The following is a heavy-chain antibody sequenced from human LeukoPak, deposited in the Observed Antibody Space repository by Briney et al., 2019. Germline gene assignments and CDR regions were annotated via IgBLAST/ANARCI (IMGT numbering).Heavy chain of an antibody. D-gene: IGHD5-24*01. Sequence: GGSLRLSCAASGFTFNTYNMNWVRQAPGKGMEWVSFVSSSGSTVHYADSVRGRFTISRDNARNSLYLQMNSLRAEDTAVYYCTRRRGDGYVADWGQGILVTVSS. CDR3: TRRRGDGYVAD. J-gene: IGHJ4*02. V-gene: IGHV3-48*01. CDR2: VSSSGSTV. CDR1: GFTFNTYN.